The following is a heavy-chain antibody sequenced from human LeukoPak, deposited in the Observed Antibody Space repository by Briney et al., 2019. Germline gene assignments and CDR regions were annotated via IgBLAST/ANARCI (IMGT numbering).Heavy chain of an antibody. V-gene: IGHV4-39*01. D-gene: IGHD3-3*01. CDR1: GGSISSSSYY. CDR2: IYYSGST. CDR3: ARQYYDFWSGYWWYFDY. Sequence: SETLSLTCTVSGGSISSSSYYWGWIRQPPGKGLEWIVSIYYSGSTYYNPSLKSRVTISVDTSKNQFSLKLSSVTAADTAVYYCARQYYDFWSGYWWYFDYWGQGTLVTVSS. J-gene: IGHJ4*02.